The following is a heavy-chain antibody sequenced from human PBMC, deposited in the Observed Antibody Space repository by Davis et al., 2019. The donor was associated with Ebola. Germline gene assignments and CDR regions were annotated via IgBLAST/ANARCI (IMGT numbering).Heavy chain of an antibody. V-gene: IGHV3-64D*06. D-gene: IGHD6-13*01. CDR3: ARNGPFIAAAGTALGWGWFDP. CDR1: GFTFSMYG. J-gene: IGHJ5*02. CDR2: ISSNGGST. Sequence: GESLKISCAASGFTFSMYGMHWVRQAPGKGLEYVSAISSNGGSTYYADSVKGRFSISRDNSKNTLYLHMSSLRAEDTAVYYCARNGPFIAAAGTALGWGWFDPWGQGTLVTVSS.